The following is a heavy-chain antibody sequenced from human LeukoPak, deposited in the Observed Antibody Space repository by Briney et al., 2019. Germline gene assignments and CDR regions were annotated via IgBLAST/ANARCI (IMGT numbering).Heavy chain of an antibody. J-gene: IGHJ4*02. CDR1: GFTFRSYA. CDR2: ISYDGSNK. CDR3: ARGAARMVEMGTMISFAY. V-gene: IGHV3-30*04. Sequence: GGSLRLSCAASGFTFRSYALHWVRQAPGKGLEWVALISYDGSNKNYADSVKGRFTISRDNSKNTLYLQMNSLRAEDTAVYYCARGAARMVEMGTMISFAYWGQGTLVTVSS. D-gene: IGHD5-24*01.